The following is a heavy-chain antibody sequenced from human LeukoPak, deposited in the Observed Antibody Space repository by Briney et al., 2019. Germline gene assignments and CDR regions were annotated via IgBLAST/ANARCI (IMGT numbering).Heavy chain of an antibody. CDR3: ARGGDGSPRSDY. CDR2: IYHSGST. Sequence: SETLTLTCAVYGGSFSGYYWSWIRQPPGKGLEWIGYIYHSGSTYYNPSLKSRVTISVDRSKNQFSLKLSSVTAADTAVYYCARGGDGSPRSDYWGQGTLVTVSS. CDR1: GGSFSGYY. V-gene: IGHV4-34*01. D-gene: IGHD1-26*01. J-gene: IGHJ4*02.